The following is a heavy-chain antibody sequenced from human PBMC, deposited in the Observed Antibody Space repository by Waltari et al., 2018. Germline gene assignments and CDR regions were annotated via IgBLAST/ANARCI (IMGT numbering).Heavy chain of an antibody. J-gene: IGHJ4*02. CDR3: ARTAFFRSSGYYFRS. CDR1: VLIFADFW. Sequence: EEQLLDSGGGLVQPGGSVRLACAPSVLIFADFWMHWVRQAPGEGLLGVARISTDETTTTYADSVKGRFTISRDNAKNTLYLQMNSLTAEDTAVYFCARTAFFRSSGYYFRSWGQGTLVSVSS. D-gene: IGHD3-22*01. V-gene: IGHV3-74*01. CDR2: ISTDETTT.